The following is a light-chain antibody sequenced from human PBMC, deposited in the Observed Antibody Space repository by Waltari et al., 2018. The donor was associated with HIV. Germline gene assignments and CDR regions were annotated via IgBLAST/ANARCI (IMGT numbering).Light chain of an antibody. J-gene: IGLJ2*01. CDR1: DYEY. Sequence: QSALTQPASVSGSPGQSITIPWAGNDYEYVSWYQQHPGKAPKVIIYEVSNRPSGLSFRFSGSKSGNTATLTISGLQPEDEADYFCTSYVSGSTPVFGRGTKVTVL. V-gene: IGLV2-14*01. CDR3: TSYVSGSTPV. CDR2: EVS.